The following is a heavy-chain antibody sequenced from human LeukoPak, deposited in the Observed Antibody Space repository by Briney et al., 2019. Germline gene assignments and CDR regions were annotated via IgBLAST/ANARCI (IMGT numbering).Heavy chain of an antibody. CDR1: GYSFTSYW. D-gene: IGHD4-23*01. CDR2: IYPGDSDT. V-gene: IGHV5-51*01. Sequence: GESLKISCKGSGYSFTSYWIGWVRQMPGKGLEWMGIIYPGDSDTRYSPSFQGQVTISADKSISTAYLQWSSPKASDTAMYYCARHGGTTVVTPGAFDYWGQGTLVTVSS. J-gene: IGHJ4*02. CDR3: ARHGGTTVVTPGAFDY.